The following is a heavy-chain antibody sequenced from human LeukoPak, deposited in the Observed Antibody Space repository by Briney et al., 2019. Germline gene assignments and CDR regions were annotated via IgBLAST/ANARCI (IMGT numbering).Heavy chain of an antibody. V-gene: IGHV4-59*01. CDR3: ARWGHFDTSGYFVADY. D-gene: IGHD3-22*01. J-gene: IGHJ4*02. CDR2: IYYTGTT. Sequence: SETLSLTCAVNGGSFSDYYRNWFRQPPGQGLEWMGHIYYTGTTHYNPSLQSRVSISIDTSKNQFSLKLRSVTAVDTAVYYCARWGHFDTSGYFVADYWGQGTLITVSS. CDR1: GGSFSDYY.